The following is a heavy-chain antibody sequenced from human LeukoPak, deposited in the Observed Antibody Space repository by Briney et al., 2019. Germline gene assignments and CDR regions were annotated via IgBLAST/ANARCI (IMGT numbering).Heavy chain of an antibody. CDR1: GFTFDDYA. CDR3: ATVRRYQLRYGMDV. J-gene: IGHJ6*02. D-gene: IGHD2-2*01. V-gene: IGHV3-9*01. Sequence: GGSLRLSCAASGFTFDDYAMHWVRQAPGKGLEWVSGISWNSGSIGYADSVKGRFTTSRDNAKNSLYLQMNSLRAEDTAVYYCATVRRYQLRYGMDVWGQGTTVTVSS. CDR2: ISWNSGSI.